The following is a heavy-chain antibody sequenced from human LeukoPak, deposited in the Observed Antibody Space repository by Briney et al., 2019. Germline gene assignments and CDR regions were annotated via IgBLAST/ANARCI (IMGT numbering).Heavy chain of an antibody. CDR2: IYSDGSRT. V-gene: IGHV3-64D*06. CDR1: GFTFSSYG. D-gene: IGHD6-19*01. CDR3: VKSPGSGWPV. J-gene: IGHJ4*02. Sequence: GGSLRLSCAASGFTFSSYGMSWVRQAPGKGLEYLSAIYSDGSRTYYADSVKGRFTLSRDNSKNTLYFEMSSLRVEDTAVYYCVKSPGSGWPVWGQGTLLTVSS.